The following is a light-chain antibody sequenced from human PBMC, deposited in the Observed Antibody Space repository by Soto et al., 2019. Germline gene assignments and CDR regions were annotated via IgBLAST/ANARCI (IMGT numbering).Light chain of an antibody. CDR1: SSDVGSYNL. Sequence: QSALTQPASVSGSPGQSITISCTGTSSDVGSYNLVSWYQQHPGKAPKLLIYEGTYRPSGVSNRFSGSKSGKTASLTISGLQAEDEADYHCCSYAGGSTFVVFGGGTKLTVL. J-gene: IGLJ2*01. V-gene: IGLV2-23*03. CDR2: EGT. CDR3: CSYAGGSTFVV.